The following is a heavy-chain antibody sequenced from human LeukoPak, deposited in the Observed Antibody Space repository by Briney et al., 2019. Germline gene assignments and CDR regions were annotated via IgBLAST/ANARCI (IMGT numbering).Heavy chain of an antibody. Sequence: SETLSLTCAVYGGSFSGYYWSWIRQPPGKGLEWIGEINHSGSTNYNPSLKSRVTISVDTSKNQFSLKLSSVTAADTAVYYCAGSYSYGAPGAFDIWGQGTMVTVSS. CDR3: AGSYSYGAPGAFDI. V-gene: IGHV4-34*01. J-gene: IGHJ3*02. CDR2: INHSGST. CDR1: GGSFSGYY. D-gene: IGHD5-18*01.